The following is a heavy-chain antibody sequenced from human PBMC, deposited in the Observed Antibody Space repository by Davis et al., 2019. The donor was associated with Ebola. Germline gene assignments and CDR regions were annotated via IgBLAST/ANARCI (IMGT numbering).Heavy chain of an antibody. CDR1: GYTFTSYA. V-gene: IGHV1-3*01. J-gene: IGHJ6*02. D-gene: IGHD2-15*01. CDR3: ARVAPTVNYYYYGMDV. CDR2: INAGNGNT. Sequence: ASVKVSCKASGYTFTSYAMHWVRQAPGQRLEWMGWINAGNGNTKYSQKFQGRVTITRDTSASTAYMELSSLRSEDTAVYYCARVAPTVNYYYYGMDVWGQGTTVTVSS.